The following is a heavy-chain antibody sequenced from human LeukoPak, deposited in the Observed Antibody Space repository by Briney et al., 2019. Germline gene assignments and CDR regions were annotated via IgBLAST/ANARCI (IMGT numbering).Heavy chain of an antibody. Sequence: GGSLRLSCAASGFTFSSYGMHWVRQAPGKGLEWVAVIWYDGSNKYYADSVKGRFTISRDNSKNTLYLQMNSLRAEDTAVYYCARNYGSGSYLEYYFGYWGQGTLSPSPQ. CDR1: GFTFSSYG. CDR2: IWYDGSNK. J-gene: IGHJ4*02. V-gene: IGHV3-33*01. D-gene: IGHD3-10*01. CDR3: ARNYGSGSYLEYYFGY.